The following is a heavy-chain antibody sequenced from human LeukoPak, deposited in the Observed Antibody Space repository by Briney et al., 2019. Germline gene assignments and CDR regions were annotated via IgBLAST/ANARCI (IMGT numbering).Heavy chain of an antibody. CDR1: GDSITGYY. CDR2: IYYTGNT. V-gene: IGHV4-39*07. J-gene: IGHJ3*02. CDR3: TKSDGYGLIHI. D-gene: IGHD3-10*01. Sequence: ASETLSLTCSVSGDSITGYYWGWIRQPPGKGLEWIGNIYYTGNTYYNSSLKSRVTISLDTSKNQFSLTVISMTAADTAAYYCTKSDGYGLIHICGRGTMVTVSS.